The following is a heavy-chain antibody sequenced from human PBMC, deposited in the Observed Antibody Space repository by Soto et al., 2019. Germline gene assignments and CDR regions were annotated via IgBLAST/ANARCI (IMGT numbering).Heavy chain of an antibody. V-gene: IGHV3-48*02. CDR3: ARDHVGSTWVVVIYYYFGVDV. D-gene: IGHD6-13*01. CDR2: ISGSSDTI. J-gene: IGHJ6*02. CDR1: GFTRSSYN. Sequence: EVQLVESGGGLVQPGGSLRLSCAASGFTRSSYNMNWVRQAPGKGLEWVSYISGSSDTIYYAASVQGRFTISRDNAKNSLYLQMDSLRDEDSAVYYCARDHVGSTWVVVIYYYFGVDVWGQGTTVTVSS.